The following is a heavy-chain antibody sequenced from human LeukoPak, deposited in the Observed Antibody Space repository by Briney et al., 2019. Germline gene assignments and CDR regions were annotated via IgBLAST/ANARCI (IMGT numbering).Heavy chain of an antibody. D-gene: IGHD6-13*01. CDR3: ARDIIAAAGTGVDY. CDR2: ISAYNGNT. Sequence: GASVRVSCKASGYTFTSYGISWVRQAPGQGLEWMGWISAYNGNTNYAQKLQGRVTMTTDTSTSTAYMELRSLRSDDTAVYYCARDIIAAAGTGVDYWGQGTLVTVSS. J-gene: IGHJ4*02. CDR1: GYTFTSYG. V-gene: IGHV1-18*01.